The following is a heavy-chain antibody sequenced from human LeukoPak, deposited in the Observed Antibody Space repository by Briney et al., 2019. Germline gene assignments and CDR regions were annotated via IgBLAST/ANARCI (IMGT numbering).Heavy chain of an antibody. V-gene: IGHV4-4*07. Sequence: SETLSLTCTVSGGSISSYYWSRIRQPAGKGLEWIGRIYTSGSTNYNPSLKSRVTMSVDTSKNQFSLKLSSVTAADTAVYYCARERTGITIFGVVDYRGQGTLVTVSS. D-gene: IGHD3-3*01. CDR1: GGSISSYY. CDR3: ARERTGITIFGVVDY. CDR2: IYTSGST. J-gene: IGHJ4*02.